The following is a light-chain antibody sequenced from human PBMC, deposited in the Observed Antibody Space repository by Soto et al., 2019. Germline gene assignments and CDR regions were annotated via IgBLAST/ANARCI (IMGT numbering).Light chain of an antibody. J-gene: IGLJ2*01. V-gene: IGLV2-8*01. Sequence: QSVLTQPPSASGSPGQSVTISCTGTSSDVGGYNYVSWYQQHPGKAPKLMIFEVSWRPSGVPDRFSGSKSGNTASLTVSGLQAEDEADYYCSSYAGSNNFVIFGGGTKVTVL. CDR3: SSYAGSNNFVI. CDR2: EVS. CDR1: SSDVGGYNY.